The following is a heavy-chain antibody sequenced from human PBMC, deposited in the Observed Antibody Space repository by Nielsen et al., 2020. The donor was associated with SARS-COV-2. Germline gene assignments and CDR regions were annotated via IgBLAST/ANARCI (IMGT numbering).Heavy chain of an antibody. J-gene: IGHJ3*02. CDR2: IYYSGST. D-gene: IGHD3-9*01. V-gene: IGHV4-31*02. Sequence: WIRQPPGKGLEWIGYIYYSGSTYYNPSLKSRVTISVDTSKNQFSLKLSPVTAADTAVYYCARGEYYDILTGYSAGAFDIWGQGTMVTVSS. CDR3: ARGEYYDILTGYSAGAFDI.